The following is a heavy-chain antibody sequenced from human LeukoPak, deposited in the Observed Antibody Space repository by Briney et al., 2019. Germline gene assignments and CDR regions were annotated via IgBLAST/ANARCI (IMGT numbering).Heavy chain of an antibody. Sequence: GGSLRLSCAASGFTVSSNYMSWVRQAPGEGLEWVSVIYSGGSTYYADSVKGRFTISRDNSKNTLYLQMNSLRAEDTAVYYCARVTYYFDSSGYYSDAFDIWGQGTMVTVSS. CDR1: GFTVSSNY. CDR3: ARVTYYFDSSGYYSDAFDI. CDR2: IYSGGST. V-gene: IGHV3-53*01. D-gene: IGHD3-22*01. J-gene: IGHJ3*02.